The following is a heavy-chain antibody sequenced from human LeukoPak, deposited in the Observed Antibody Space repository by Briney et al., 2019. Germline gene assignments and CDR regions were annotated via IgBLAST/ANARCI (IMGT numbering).Heavy chain of an antibody. J-gene: IGHJ4*02. CDR3: ARRAQGAWEYTY. CDR2: ISSSSSTI. D-gene: IGHD1-26*01. CDR1: GFTFSSYS. V-gene: IGHV3-48*04. Sequence: GGSLRLSCAASGFTFSSYSMNWVRQAPGKGLEWVSYISSSSSTIYYADSVKGRFTISRDNAKNTLYLQMNSLTPEDTAVYYCARRAQGAWEYTYWGQGTLVTVSS.